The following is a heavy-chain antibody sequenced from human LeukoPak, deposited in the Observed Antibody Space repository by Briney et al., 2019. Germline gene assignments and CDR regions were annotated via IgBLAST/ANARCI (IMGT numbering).Heavy chain of an antibody. J-gene: IGHJ4*02. CDR3: ARAGDSSGYYYFDY. CDR1: GGSISSCY. CDR2: IYYSGST. D-gene: IGHD3-22*01. V-gene: IGHV4-59*01. Sequence: SETLSLTCTVSGGSISSCYWSWIRQPPGKGLEWIGYIYYSGSTNYNPSLKSRVTISVDTSKNQFSLELSSVTAADTAVYYCARAGDSSGYYYFDYWGQGTLVTVSS.